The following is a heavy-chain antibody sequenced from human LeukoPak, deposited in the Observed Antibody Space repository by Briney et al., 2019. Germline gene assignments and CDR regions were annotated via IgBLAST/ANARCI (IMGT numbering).Heavy chain of an antibody. CDR1: GYTFTSCD. CDR2: MNPNSGNT. V-gene: IGHV1-8*03. Sequence: ASVKVSCKASGYTFTSCDINWVRQATGQGLEWMGWMNPNSGNTGYAQKFQGRVTITRNTSISTAYMELSSLRSEDTAVYYCARLTYDILTGYPSYNWFDPWGQGTLVTVSS. J-gene: IGHJ5*02. CDR3: ARLTYDILTGYPSYNWFDP. D-gene: IGHD3-9*01.